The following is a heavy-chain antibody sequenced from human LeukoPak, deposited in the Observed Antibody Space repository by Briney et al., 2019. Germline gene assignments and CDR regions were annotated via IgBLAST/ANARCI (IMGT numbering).Heavy chain of an antibody. CDR1: GFTFSSHW. D-gene: IGHD3-16*01. CDR3: GGSASLPSNYYYYGMDV. V-gene: IGHV3-74*01. J-gene: IGHJ6*02. CDR2: INSDGSSI. Sequence: PGGSLRLSCAASGFTFSSHWMHWVRQAPGKGLVWVSRINSDGSSISYADSVKGRFTISRDNAKNTLYLQMNSLRAEDTAVYYCGGSASLPSNYYYYGMDVWGQGTTVTVSS.